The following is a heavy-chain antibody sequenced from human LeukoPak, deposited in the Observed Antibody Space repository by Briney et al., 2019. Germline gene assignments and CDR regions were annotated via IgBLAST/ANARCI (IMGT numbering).Heavy chain of an antibody. J-gene: IGHJ1*01. Sequence: PGGSLRLSCAASGFTFSSYWMSWVRQAPGKGLEWVANIKQDGSEKYYVDSVKGRFTISRDNAKNSLYLQMNSLRAEDTAVYYCARAPWDYGDYLGYFQHWGQGTLVTVSS. V-gene: IGHV3-7*04. D-gene: IGHD4-17*01. CDR3: ARAPWDYGDYLGYFQH. CDR1: GFTFSSYW. CDR2: IKQDGSEK.